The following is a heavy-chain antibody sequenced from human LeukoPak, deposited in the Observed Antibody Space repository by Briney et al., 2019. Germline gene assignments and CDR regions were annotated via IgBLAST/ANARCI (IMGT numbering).Heavy chain of an antibody. Sequence: GRSLRLSCAASAFTFSSYGMHWVRQAPGKGLEWVAVISYDGSNKYYADSVKGRFTISRDNSKNTLYLQMNSLRAEDTAVYYCAAHDSSGSWGQGTLVTVSS. J-gene: IGHJ5*02. V-gene: IGHV3-30*03. CDR3: AAHDSSGS. D-gene: IGHD3-22*01. CDR2: ISYDGSNK. CDR1: AFTFSSYG.